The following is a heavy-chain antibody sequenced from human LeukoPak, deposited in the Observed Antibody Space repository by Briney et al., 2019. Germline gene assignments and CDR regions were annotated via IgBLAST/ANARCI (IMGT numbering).Heavy chain of an antibody. CDR3: ARDLDLHYYGSGSYPSYFDY. CDR2: IIPIFGTA. Sequence: GASVKVSCKASGGTFSSYAISWVRQAPGQGLEWMGGIIPIFGTANYAQKFQGRVTITADESTSTAYMELRSLRSDDTAVYYCARDLDLHYYGSGSYPSYFDYWGQGTLVTVSS. V-gene: IGHV1-69*13. CDR1: GGTFSSYA. J-gene: IGHJ4*02. D-gene: IGHD3-10*01.